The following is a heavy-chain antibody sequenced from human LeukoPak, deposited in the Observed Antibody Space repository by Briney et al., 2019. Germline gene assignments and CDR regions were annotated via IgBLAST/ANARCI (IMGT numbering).Heavy chain of an antibody. CDR2: ISSSSSYI. CDR3: ARGAPYYYYDSSGYPHLY. Sequence: GGSLRLSCAASGFPFSSYSMNWVRQAPGKGLEWVSSISSSSSYIYYADSVKGRFTISRDNAKNSLYLQMNSLRAEDTAVYYCARGAPYYYYDSSGYPHLYWGQGTLVTVSS. V-gene: IGHV3-21*01. D-gene: IGHD3-22*01. J-gene: IGHJ4*02. CDR1: GFPFSSYS.